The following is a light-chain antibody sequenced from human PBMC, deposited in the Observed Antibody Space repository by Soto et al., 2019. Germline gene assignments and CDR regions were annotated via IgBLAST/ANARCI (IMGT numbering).Light chain of an antibody. J-gene: IGLJ2*01. Sequence: QPVLTQPPSASGTAGQRVTISCSGSSSNIGSNTVNWYQQFPGTAPKLLIYSSILRPSGVPDRCSGSKSGTSASLAISGLQSEDEADYYCTAWDDSLNGVLFGGGTKLTVL. CDR3: TAWDDSLNGVL. CDR2: SSI. CDR1: SSNIGSNT. V-gene: IGLV1-44*01.